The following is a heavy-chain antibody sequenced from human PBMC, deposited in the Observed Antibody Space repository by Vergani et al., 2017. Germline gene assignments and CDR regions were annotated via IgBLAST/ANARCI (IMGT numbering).Heavy chain of an antibody. D-gene: IGHD3-3*01. J-gene: IGHJ4*02. V-gene: IGHV3-49*04. CDR3: TTDPSVYYDGGIDY. CDR2: IRSKAYGGTT. CDR1: GFTFGDYA. Sequence: EVQLVESGGGLVQPGRSLRLSCTASGFTFGDYAMSWVRPAPGKGLEWVGFIRSKAYGGTTDYAAPVKGRITISRDDSKNTLYLQMNSLKTEDTAVYYCTTDPSVYYDGGIDYWGQGTLVTVSS.